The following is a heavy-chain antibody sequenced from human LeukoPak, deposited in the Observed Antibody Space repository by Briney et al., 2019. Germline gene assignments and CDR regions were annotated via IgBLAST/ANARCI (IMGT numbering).Heavy chain of an antibody. V-gene: IGHV4-39*07. CDR3: ARTTEDCSSTSCYQYWFDP. CDR2: IYFSGYT. J-gene: IGHJ5*02. D-gene: IGHD2-2*01. CDR1: GGSISSTSYY. Sequence: SETLSLTCTVSGGSISSTSYYWGWIRQPPGKGLEWIGSIYFSGYTYFNPSLKSRVTISVETSKNHFSLKLNSVTAADTAVYYCARTTEDCSSTSCYQYWFDPWGQGTLVTVSS.